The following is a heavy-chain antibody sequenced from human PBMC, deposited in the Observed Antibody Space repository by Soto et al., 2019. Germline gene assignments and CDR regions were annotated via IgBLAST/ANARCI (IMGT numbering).Heavy chain of an antibody. D-gene: IGHD6-13*01. CDR2: ISAYNGDT. V-gene: IGHV1-18*01. CDR1: GYTFTSYG. CDR3: ARGDGSTCRGISRCWFDP. Sequence: QVQLVQSGPEVKKPGASVKVSCKGSGYTFTSYGITWVRQAPGQGLEWMGWISAYNGDTNYAQKFQGRVTMTTDTSTTTAYMELRSLRSDDTAVYYCARGDGSTCRGISRCWFDPWGQGTLVTVSS. J-gene: IGHJ5*02.